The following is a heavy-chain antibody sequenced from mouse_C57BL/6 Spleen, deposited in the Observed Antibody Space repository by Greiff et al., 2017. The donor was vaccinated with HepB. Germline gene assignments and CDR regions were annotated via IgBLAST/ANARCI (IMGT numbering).Heavy chain of an antibody. CDR3: ARGYGSSFSYWYFDV. Sequence: QVQLKQPGAELVKPGASVKLSCKASGFTFTSYWMHWVKQRPGQGLEWIGMIHPNSGSTNYNEKFKSKATLTVDKSSSTAYMQLSSLTSEDSAVYYCARGYGSSFSYWYFDVWGTGTTVTVSS. CDR1: GFTFTSYW. J-gene: IGHJ1*03. D-gene: IGHD1-1*01. V-gene: IGHV1-64*01. CDR2: IHPNSGST.